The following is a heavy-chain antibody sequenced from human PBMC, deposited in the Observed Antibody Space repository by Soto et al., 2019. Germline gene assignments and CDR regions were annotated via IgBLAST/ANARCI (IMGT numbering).Heavy chain of an antibody. V-gene: IGHV3-23*01. CDR1: GFSFGSYA. Sequence: PSETLRLSCAASGFSFGSYALIWVRQAPGKGLEWVSTISGSDGKTFYADSVKGRFSISRDTSQSTLYLQMNSLRADDTAMYYCARWSYLDYWGQGTRVTVSS. D-gene: IGHD3-3*01. J-gene: IGHJ4*02. CDR2: ISGSDGKT. CDR3: ARWSYLDY.